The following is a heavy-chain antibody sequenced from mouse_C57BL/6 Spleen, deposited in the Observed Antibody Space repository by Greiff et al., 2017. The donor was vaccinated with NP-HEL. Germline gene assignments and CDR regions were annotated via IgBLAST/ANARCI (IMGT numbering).Heavy chain of an antibody. Sequence: EVQLQQSGTVLARPGASVKMSCKTSGYTFTSYWMHWVKQRPGQGLEWIGAIYPGNSDTSYNQKFKGKAKLTAVTSASTAYMELSSLTNEDSAVYYCTRSSGYVGYYAMDYWGQGTSVTVSS. J-gene: IGHJ4*01. CDR2: IYPGNSDT. V-gene: IGHV1-5*01. CDR1: GYTFTSYW. CDR3: TRSSGYVGYYAMDY. D-gene: IGHD3-2*02.